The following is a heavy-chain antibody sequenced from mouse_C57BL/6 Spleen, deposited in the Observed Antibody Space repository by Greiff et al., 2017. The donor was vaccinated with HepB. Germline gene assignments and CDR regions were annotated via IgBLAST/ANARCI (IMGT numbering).Heavy chain of an antibody. V-gene: IGHV1-4*01. D-gene: IGHD1-1*01. J-gene: IGHJ1*03. CDR3: AREITTVVAPYSYFDV. Sequence: QVQLQQSGAELARPGASVKMSCKASGYTFTSYTMHWVKQRPGQGLEWTGYINPSSGYTKYNQKFKDKATLTADKSSSTAYMQLSSLTSEDSAVYYCAREITTVVAPYSYFDVWGTGTTVTVSS. CDR1: GYTFTSYT. CDR2: INPSSGYT.